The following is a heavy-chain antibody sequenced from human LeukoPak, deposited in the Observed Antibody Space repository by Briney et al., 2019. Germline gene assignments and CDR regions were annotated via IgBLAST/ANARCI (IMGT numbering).Heavy chain of an antibody. V-gene: IGHV4-39*02. CDR1: GASINSRSYF. J-gene: IGHJ4*02. D-gene: IGHD6-13*01. CDR3: ATIEGPVVAAGGNRFDF. CDR2: IYFSGRT. Sequence: SETLSLTCTVSGASINSRSYFGGWIRQPPGKGLEWIGTIYFSGRTFYNPSLKSRVTISLDTSKNHFSLILTSVTAADTAVYYCATIEGPVVAAGGNRFDFWGQGTLVAVSS.